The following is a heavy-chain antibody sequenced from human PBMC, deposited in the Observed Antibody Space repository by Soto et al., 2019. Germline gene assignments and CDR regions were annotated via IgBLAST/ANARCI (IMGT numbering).Heavy chain of an antibody. CDR2: ARNKVYSYNT. CDR3: ARLMGTSFDL. CDR1: GXTFSDHE. Sequence: GSLKLSCAASGXTFSDHEMDWVRQAPGKGLEWVGRARNKVYSYNTAYVASVKGRFTISRDDSKNSLSPKMKSLKTADTAVYFCARLMGTSFDLWGQGTLGTVSS. D-gene: IGHD2-8*01. V-gene: IGHV3-72*01. J-gene: IGHJ4*02.